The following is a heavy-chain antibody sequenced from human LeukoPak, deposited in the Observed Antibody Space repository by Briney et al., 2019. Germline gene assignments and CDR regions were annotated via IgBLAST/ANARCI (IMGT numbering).Heavy chain of an antibody. V-gene: IGHV3-30*04. Sequence: GRSLRLSCAASGFTFSSYAMHWVRQAPGKGLEWVAVISYDGSNKYYADSVKGRFTISRDNSKNTLYLQMNSLRAEDTAVYYCARDPAAPGGYWGQGTLVTVSS. CDR3: ARDPAAPGGY. CDR1: GFTFSSYA. J-gene: IGHJ4*02. D-gene: IGHD6-13*01. CDR2: ISYDGSNK.